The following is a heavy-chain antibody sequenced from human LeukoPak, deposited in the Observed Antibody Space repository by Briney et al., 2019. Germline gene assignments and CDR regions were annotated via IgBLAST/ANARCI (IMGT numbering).Heavy chain of an antibody. CDR2: IYYSGST. CDR3: ARALVVPAATRGWFDP. V-gene: IGHV4-61*01. D-gene: IGHD2-2*01. Sequence: PSETLSLTCTVSGGSFSSGSNYWGWLRPPPGQGLEWIGYIYYSGSTNANPSLKSRVTISVDTSKNQFSLKLSSVTAADTAVYYCARALVVPAATRGWFDPWGQGTLVTVSS. CDR1: GGSFSSGSNY. J-gene: IGHJ5*02.